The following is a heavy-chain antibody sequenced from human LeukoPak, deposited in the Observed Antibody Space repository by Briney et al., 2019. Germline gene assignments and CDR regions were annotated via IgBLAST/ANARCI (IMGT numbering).Heavy chain of an antibody. CDR1: TPTLPSKD. V-gene: IGHV3-13*04. CDR2: IGIAGDT. D-gene: IGHD5-12*01. J-gene: IGHJ4*02. CDR3: TPDRRGADIVAHGTWTFDY. Sequence: PGGSMRLSWPPYTPTLPSKDTHWDRQPTGKGLEWVSAIGIAGDTYYPGSVKGRFTMSRENAKNSLYLQMNSMKTKRTAVYSTTPDRRGADIVAHGTWTFDYWGQGTLVTVSS.